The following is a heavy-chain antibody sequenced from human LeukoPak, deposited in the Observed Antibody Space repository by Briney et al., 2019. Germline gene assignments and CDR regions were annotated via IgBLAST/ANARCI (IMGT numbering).Heavy chain of an antibody. V-gene: IGHV3-23*01. D-gene: IGHD3-10*01. Sequence: GGSLRLSCMASGFTFSKYGMHWVRQAPGKGLEWVAAVSSTGSGTYYPDSLKGRFIISRYNSQNTVFLQMNSLRPEDTAFYFCGKYGPCRWFGPTDAWGQGILVTVSS. CDR1: GFTFSKYG. CDR3: GKYGPCRWFGPTDA. J-gene: IGHJ5*02. CDR2: VSSTGSGT.